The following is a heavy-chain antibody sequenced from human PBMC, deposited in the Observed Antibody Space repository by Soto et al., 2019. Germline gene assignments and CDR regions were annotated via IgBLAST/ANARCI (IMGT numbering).Heavy chain of an antibody. CDR3: ARRTNTAGGWFDS. V-gene: IGHV4-39*01. D-gene: IGHD6-13*01. CDR2: IDYSGTT. Sequence: SETLSLTCTVSGGSISSSSYHWGWIRQPPGKGLEWIGSIDYSGTTFYNASLNSRVTISADTSKNQFSLKLSSVTAADTALYYCARRTNTAGGWFDSWGQGALVTVS. J-gene: IGHJ5*01. CDR1: GGSISSSSYH.